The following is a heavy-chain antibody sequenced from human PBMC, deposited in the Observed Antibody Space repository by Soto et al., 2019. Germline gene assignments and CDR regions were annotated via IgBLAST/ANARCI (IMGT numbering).Heavy chain of an antibody. Sequence: QVQLVQSGAEVKKPGSSVKVSCKASGGTFSSYAISWVRQAPGQGLEWMGGIIPIFGTANYAQKFQGRVTIPADESTGTAYRGLGSLGSGDTAVYSWASQEAARPGGGAFDYWGQGTLVTVSS. CDR1: GGTFSSYA. J-gene: IGHJ4*02. D-gene: IGHD6-6*01. CDR2: IIPIFGTA. CDR3: ASQEAARPGGGAFDY. V-gene: IGHV1-69*01.